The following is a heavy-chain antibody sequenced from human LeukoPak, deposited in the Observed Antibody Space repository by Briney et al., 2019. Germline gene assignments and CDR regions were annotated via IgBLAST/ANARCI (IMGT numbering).Heavy chain of an antibody. CDR1: GGSISSSSYY. V-gene: IGHV4-39*07. Sequence: SETLSLTCTVSGGSISSSSYYWGWIRQPPGKGLEWIGSIYYSGSTYYSPSLKSRVTISVDTSKNQFSLRLSSVTAADTAVYYCAREAVTTFRSFSYYYGVDVWGQGTTVTVSS. CDR2: IYYSGST. J-gene: IGHJ6*02. CDR3: AREAVTTFRSFSYYYGVDV. D-gene: IGHD4-17*01.